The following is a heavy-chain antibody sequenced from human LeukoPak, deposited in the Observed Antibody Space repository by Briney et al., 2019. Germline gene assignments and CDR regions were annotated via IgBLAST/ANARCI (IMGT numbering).Heavy chain of an antibody. CDR3: AKGSRSIAVDNLCDY. Sequence: PGGSLRLSCAASGFTFSNFAMHWVRQAPGKGLEWVATISYDGINKHHADSVRGRLTVFRDNSKNTLYLQMSSLRAEDTAVYYCAKGSRSIAVDNLCDYWGQGTLVTVSS. V-gene: IGHV3-30*04. D-gene: IGHD6-6*01. CDR2: ISYDGINK. CDR1: GFTFSNFA. J-gene: IGHJ4*02.